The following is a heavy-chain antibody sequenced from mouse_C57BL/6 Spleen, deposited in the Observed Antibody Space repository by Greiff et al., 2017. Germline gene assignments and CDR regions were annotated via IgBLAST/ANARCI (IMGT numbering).Heavy chain of an antibody. Sequence: VQLQESGAELARPGASVKMSCKASGYTFTSYTMHWVKQRPGQGLEWIGYINPSSGYTKYNQKFKDKATLTADKSSSTAYMQLSSLTSEDSAVYYCARSGYGSSSYYFDYWGQGTTLTVSS. CDR1: GYTFTSYT. CDR3: ARSGYGSSSYYFDY. J-gene: IGHJ2*01. V-gene: IGHV1-4*01. D-gene: IGHD1-1*01. CDR2: INPSSGYT.